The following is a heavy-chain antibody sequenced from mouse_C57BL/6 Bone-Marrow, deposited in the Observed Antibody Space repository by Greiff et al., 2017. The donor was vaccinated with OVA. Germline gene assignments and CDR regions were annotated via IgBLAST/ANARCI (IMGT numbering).Heavy chain of an antibody. V-gene: IGHV1-5*01. D-gene: IGHD1-1*01. CDR2: IYPGNSDT. CDR3: TRKRVLLRPYYYAMDY. J-gene: IGHJ4*01. CDR1: GYTFTSYW. Sequence: EVQLQQSGTVLARPGASVKMSCKTSGYTFTSYWMHWVKQRPGQGLEWIGAIYPGNSDTSYNQKFKGKAKLTAVTSASTAYMELSSLTNEDSAVYYCTRKRVLLRPYYYAMDYWGQGTSVTVSS.